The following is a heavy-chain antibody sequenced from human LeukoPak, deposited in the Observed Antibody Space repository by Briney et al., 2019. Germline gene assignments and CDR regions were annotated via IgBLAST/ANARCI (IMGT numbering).Heavy chain of an antibody. D-gene: IGHD3-9*01. CDR1: GFTFSDYY. CDR2: ISSSGSTM. CDR3: ARDRRVGYDILTGAFDY. J-gene: IGHJ4*02. Sequence: AGGSLRLSCAASGFTFSDYYMSWIRQAPGKGQEWVSYISSSGSTMYYADSVKGRFTISRDNAKNSLYLQMNSLRAEDTAVYYCARDRRVGYDILTGAFDYWGQGTLVTVSS. V-gene: IGHV3-11*01.